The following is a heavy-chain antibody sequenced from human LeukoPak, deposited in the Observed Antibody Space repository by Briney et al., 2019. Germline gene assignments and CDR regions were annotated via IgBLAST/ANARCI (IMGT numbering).Heavy chain of an antibody. D-gene: IGHD3-22*01. Sequence: SETLSLTCTVSGGSISSGGYYWSWIRQHPGKGLKWIGYIYYSGSTYYNPSLKSRVTISVDTSKNQFSLKLSSVTAADTAVYYCARASDGSGYYYPYLEYWGQGTLVTVSS. V-gene: IGHV4-31*03. J-gene: IGHJ4*02. CDR1: GGSISSGGYY. CDR3: ARASDGSGYYYPYLEY. CDR2: IYYSGST.